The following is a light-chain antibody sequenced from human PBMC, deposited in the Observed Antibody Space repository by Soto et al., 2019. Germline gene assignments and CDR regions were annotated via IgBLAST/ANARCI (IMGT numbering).Light chain of an antibody. V-gene: IGKV3-11*01. CDR2: DAS. Sequence: EIGLTQSPATLSLAPGERATLSCRASQSVSSYLAWYQQKPGQPPRLLISDASNRATGIPTRFSGSGSGTDFTLTISSLEPEDFAIYYCQQRSNCPLNFGGGTKVEI. CDR1: QSVSSY. J-gene: IGKJ4*01. CDR3: QQRSNCPLN.